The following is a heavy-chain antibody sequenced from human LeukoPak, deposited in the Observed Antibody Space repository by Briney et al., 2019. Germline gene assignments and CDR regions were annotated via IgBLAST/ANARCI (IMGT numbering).Heavy chain of an antibody. CDR2: IYYSGST. D-gene: IGHD6-19*01. J-gene: IGHJ6*02. Sequence: SETLSLTCTVSGGSISSYYWSWIRQPPGKGLEWIGYIYYSGSTNYNPSLKSRVTISVDTSKNQFSLKLSSVTAADTAVYYCARQGSGWSYGMDVWGQGTTVTVSS. V-gene: IGHV4-59*08. CDR1: GGSISSYY. CDR3: ARQGSGWSYGMDV.